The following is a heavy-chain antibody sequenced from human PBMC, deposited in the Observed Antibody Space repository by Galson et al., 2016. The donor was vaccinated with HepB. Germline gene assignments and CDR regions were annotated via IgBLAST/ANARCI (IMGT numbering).Heavy chain of an antibody. CDR2: IEPDGSRP. CDR1: GFTFTHHQ. CDR3: ARDLSGPDY. Sequence: SLRLSCATSGFTFTHHQMHWVRQVPGKGLVWVSRIEPDGSRPIYADPVKGRFTISRDNAENTLYLQMNSLRADDTAVYYCARDLSGPDYWGQGTLVTVSS. V-gene: IGHV3-74*01. J-gene: IGHJ4*02.